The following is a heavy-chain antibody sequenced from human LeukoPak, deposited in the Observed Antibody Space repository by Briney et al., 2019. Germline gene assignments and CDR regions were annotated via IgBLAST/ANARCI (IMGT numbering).Heavy chain of an antibody. D-gene: IGHD3-22*01. V-gene: IGHV5-51*01. CDR2: IYPGDSDT. Sequence: GESLKISCKGSGYRFSDYWIAWVRQMPGKGLEWMGTIYPGDSDTRYSQSFQGQVSISADKSISTAYLQWSSLKASDTAMYYCARPYDSSGYYSILGYWGQGTLVTVSS. CDR1: GYRFSDYW. CDR3: ARPYDSSGYYSILGY. J-gene: IGHJ4*02.